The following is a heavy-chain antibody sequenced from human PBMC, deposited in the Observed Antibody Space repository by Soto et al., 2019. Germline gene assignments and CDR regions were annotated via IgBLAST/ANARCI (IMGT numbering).Heavy chain of an antibody. V-gene: IGHV1-8*01. CDR1: GYRFSSYG. CDR3: AREVAGYVGN. Sequence: QVQLVQSGAEVKKPGASVKVSCKASGYRFSSYGITWVRQAPGQGLEWMGWMNPNSGNTGYAQKFQGRVTMTRNTSISTAYMELSSLRSQDTAVYYCAREVAGYVGNWGQGTLVTVSS. D-gene: IGHD6-19*01. J-gene: IGHJ4*02. CDR2: MNPNSGNT.